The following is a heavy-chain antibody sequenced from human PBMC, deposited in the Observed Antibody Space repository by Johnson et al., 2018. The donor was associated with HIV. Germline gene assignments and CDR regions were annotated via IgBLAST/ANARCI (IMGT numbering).Heavy chain of an antibody. CDR2: ISNDGSNT. CDR3: AKDLGDAVGTTHDAFDI. CDR1: GFTFSSYA. V-gene: IGHV3-30*04. Sequence: QVQLVESGGGVVQPGRSLRLSCAASGFTFSSYAMHWVRQAPGKGLEWVAVISNDGSNTYFAASVKGRFTISRDNFKNTVYLQMNSLRTVDTAVYYCAKDLGDAVGTTHDAFDIWGQGTTVTVSS. D-gene: IGHD1-26*01. J-gene: IGHJ3*02.